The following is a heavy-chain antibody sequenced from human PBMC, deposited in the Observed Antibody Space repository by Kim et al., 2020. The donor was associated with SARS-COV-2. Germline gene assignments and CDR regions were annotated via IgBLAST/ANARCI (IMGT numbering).Heavy chain of an antibody. J-gene: IGHJ5*02. Sequence: GGSLRLSCAASGFTVSSNYMSWVRQAPGKGLEWVSVIYSGGSTYYADSVKGRFTISRDNSKNTLYLQMNSLRAEDTAVYYCARGAGYPYNWFDPWGQGTLVTVSS. CDR2: IYSGGST. V-gene: IGHV3-53*01. CDR1: GFTVSSNY. D-gene: IGHD3-9*01. CDR3: ARGAGYPYNWFDP.